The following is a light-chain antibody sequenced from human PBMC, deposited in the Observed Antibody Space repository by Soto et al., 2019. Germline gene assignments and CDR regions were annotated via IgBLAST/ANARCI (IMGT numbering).Light chain of an antibody. CDR1: SSDVGGYNY. CDR3: CSYTTSNTRQIV. Sequence: QSVLTQPASVSGSPGQSITISCTGTSSDVGGYNYVSWYQHHPGKAPKLMIYDVSNRRSGVSNRFSGSKSGNTASLTISGLQPEDEADYYCCSYTTSNTRQIVFGTGTKVTVL. J-gene: IGLJ1*01. V-gene: IGLV2-14*03. CDR2: DVS.